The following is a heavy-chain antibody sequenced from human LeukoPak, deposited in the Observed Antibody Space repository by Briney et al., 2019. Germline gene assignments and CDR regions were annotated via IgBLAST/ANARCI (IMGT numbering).Heavy chain of an antibody. J-gene: IGHJ4*02. CDR3: AKAFIVVVVAANDC. D-gene: IGHD2-15*01. V-gene: IGHV3-23*01. CDR1: GFTFSSYA. Sequence: GGSLRLSCAASGFTFSSYAMSWVRQAPGKGLEWVSAISGSGGSTYYADSVKGRFTISRDNSKNTLYLQMNSLRAEDTAVYYCAKAFIVVVVAANDCWGQGTLVTVSS. CDR2: ISGSGGST.